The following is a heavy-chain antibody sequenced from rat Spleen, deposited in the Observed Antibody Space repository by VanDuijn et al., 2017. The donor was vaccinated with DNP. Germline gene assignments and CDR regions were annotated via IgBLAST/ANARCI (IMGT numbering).Heavy chain of an antibody. CDR2: ISYDGGST. CDR1: GFTFSSYW. CDR3: ARRSNNVFDF. D-gene: IGHD1-10*01. Sequence: EVQLVETGGGLVQPGRSLKLSCVASGFTFSSYWMYWIRQAPTKGLEWVAYISYDGGSTYYGDSVKGRFTISRDNAKSTLYLQMNSLRSEDMATYYCARRSNNVFDFWGQGVMVTVSS. J-gene: IGHJ2*01. V-gene: IGHV5-58*01.